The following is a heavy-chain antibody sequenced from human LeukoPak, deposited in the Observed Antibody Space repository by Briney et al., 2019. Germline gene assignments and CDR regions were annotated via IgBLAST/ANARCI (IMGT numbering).Heavy chain of an antibody. J-gene: IGHJ4*02. D-gene: IGHD4-17*01. V-gene: IGHV4-30-4*01. CDR1: GGSISSGDYY. Sequence: SETLSLTCTVSGGSISSGDYYWSWIRQPPGKGLEWIGYIYYSGSTYYNPSLKSRVTISVDTSKNQFSLKLSSVTAADTAVYYCARASNGDYADGDEIFDHWGQGTLVTVSS. CDR3: ARASNGDYADGDEIFDH. CDR2: IYYSGST.